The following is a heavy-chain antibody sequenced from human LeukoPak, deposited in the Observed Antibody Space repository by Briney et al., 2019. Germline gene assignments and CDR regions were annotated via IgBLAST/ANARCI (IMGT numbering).Heavy chain of an antibody. D-gene: IGHD3-10*01. CDR3: ANDYRSGSFHDF. CDR2: ISRRDDYT. CDR1: GFSVSKNY. V-gene: IGHV3-23*01. J-gene: IGHJ4*02. Sequence: GGSLRLSCAASGFSVSKNYLTWVRQAPGKGLEWVSVISRRDDYTYYADSVKGRFTISRDNSKNTLYLQMNTLRAEDTAVYYCANDYRSGSFHDFWGQGTLVTVSS.